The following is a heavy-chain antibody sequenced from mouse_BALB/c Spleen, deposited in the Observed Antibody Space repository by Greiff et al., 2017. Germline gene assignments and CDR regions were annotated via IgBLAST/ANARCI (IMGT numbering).Heavy chain of an antibody. D-gene: IGHD2-14*01. J-gene: IGHJ4*01. CDR2: ISCYNGAT. V-gene: IGHV1S34*01. Sequence: LVKTGASVKISCKASGYSFTGYYMHWVKQSHGKSLEWIGYISCYNGATSYNQKFKGKATFTVDTSSSTAYMQFNSLTSEDSAVYYCAGTYYRYDRAMDYWGQGTSVTVSS. CDR1: GYSFTGYY. CDR3: AGTYYRYDRAMDY.